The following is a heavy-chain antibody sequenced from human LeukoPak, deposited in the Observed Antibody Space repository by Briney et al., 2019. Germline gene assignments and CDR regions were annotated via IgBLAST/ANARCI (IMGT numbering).Heavy chain of an antibody. CDR3: AKDLQSYFDWLPKPGCFDY. J-gene: IGHJ4*02. CDR1: GFTFSSYA. CDR2: ISGSGGST. D-gene: IGHD3-9*01. Sequence: GGSLRLSCAASGFTFSSYAMSWVRQAPGKGLEWVSAISGSGGSTYYADSVKGRFTISRDNSKNTLHLQMNSLRAEDTAVYYCAKDLQSYFDWLPKPGCFDYWGQGTLVTVSS. V-gene: IGHV3-23*01.